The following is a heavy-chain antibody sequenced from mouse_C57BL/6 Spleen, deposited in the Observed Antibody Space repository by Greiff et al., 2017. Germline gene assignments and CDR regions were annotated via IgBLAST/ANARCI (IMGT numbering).Heavy chain of an antibody. V-gene: IGHV5-15*01. D-gene: IGHD1-1*01. Sequence: DVKLVESGGGLVQPGGSLKLSCAASGFTFSDYGMAWVRQAPRKGPEWVAFISNLAYSIYYADTVTGRFTISRENAKNTLYLEMSRLRSEDTAMYYCARQGYYGSSYEAWFAYWGQGTLVTVSA. CDR1: GFTFSDYG. CDR2: ISNLAYSI. J-gene: IGHJ3*01. CDR3: ARQGYYGSSYEAWFAY.